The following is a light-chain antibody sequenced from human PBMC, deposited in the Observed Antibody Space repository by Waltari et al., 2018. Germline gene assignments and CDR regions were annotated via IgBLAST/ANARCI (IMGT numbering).Light chain of an antibody. Sequence: QSALTQPASVSGSPGQSITISCTGTSSDVGGYNYVSWYQPHPGKAPKLMIYEVSNRPSGVSSRFSGSKSGNTASLTISGLQAEDEADYYCSSYTSSSTLYVFGTGTKVTVL. CDR2: EVS. V-gene: IGLV2-14*01. CDR3: SSYTSSSTLYV. CDR1: SSDVGGYNY. J-gene: IGLJ1*01.